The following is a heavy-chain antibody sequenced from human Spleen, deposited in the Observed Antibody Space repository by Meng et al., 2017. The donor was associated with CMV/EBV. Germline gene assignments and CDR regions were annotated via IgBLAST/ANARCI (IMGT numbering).Heavy chain of an antibody. Sequence: SETLSLTCTVSGGSISSYYWSWIRQPPGKRLEWIGYIYHSGSTNYNPSLKSRVTISIDTSKNQFSLKLTSMTAADTAVYYCVLEVGFDNWGQGTLVTVSS. D-gene: IGHD2-15*01. CDR1: GGSISSYY. V-gene: IGHV4-59*01. CDR2: IYHSGST. CDR3: VLEVGFDN. J-gene: IGHJ4*02.